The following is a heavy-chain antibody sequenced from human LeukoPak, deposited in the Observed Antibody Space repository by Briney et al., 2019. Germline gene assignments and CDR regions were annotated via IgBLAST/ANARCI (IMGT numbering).Heavy chain of an antibody. J-gene: IGHJ4*02. CDR3: ARVTSSSWFEGYFDY. CDR1: GYSISSGYY. V-gene: IGHV4-38-2*02. CDR2: IYHGGST. Sequence: SETLSLTCTVSGYSISSGYYWGWIRPPPGKGLEWIGNIYHGGSTYYNPSLKRRVTMSGDTSKNQFSLNLSSVTAADTAVYYCARVTSSSWFEGYFDYWGQGTLVTVSS. D-gene: IGHD6-13*01.